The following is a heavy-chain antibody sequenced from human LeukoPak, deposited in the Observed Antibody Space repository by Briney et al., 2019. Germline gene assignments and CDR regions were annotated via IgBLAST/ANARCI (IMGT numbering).Heavy chain of an antibody. V-gene: IGHV4-4*07. CDR2: IYTSGST. D-gene: IGHD3-9*01. CDR1: GGSISSYY. J-gene: IGHJ4*02. CDR3: ARGRDFGWLFDY. Sequence: SETLSLTCTVSGGSISSYYWSWIRQPAGKGLEWIGRIYTSGSTNYNPSLKSRVTMSVDTSKNQFSLKLSSVTAADTAVCYCARGRDFGWLFDYWGQGTLVTVSS.